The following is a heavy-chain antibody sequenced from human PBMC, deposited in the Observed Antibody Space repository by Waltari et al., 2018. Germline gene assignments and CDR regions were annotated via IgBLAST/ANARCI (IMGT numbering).Heavy chain of an antibody. CDR3: ARRVRWAAAGSQSYYYYMDV. D-gene: IGHD6-13*01. CDR1: GGSFSGYY. CDR2: INHRGRT. Sequence: QVQLQQWGAGLLKPSETLSLTCAVYGGSFSGYYWSWIRQPPGKGLEWIGEINHRGRTNNNPPLKSRVTISVDTSKNQFSLKLSSVTAADTAVYYCARRVRWAAAGSQSYYYYMDVWGKGTTVTVSS. V-gene: IGHV4-34*01. J-gene: IGHJ6*03.